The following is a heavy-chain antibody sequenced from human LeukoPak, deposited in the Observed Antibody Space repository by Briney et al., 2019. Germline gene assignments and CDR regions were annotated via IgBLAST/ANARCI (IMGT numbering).Heavy chain of an antibody. D-gene: IGHD5-18*01. V-gene: IGHV3-48*03. CDR2: ISGGGSTV. CDR3: ARYERDIARIPYFDC. Sequence: GGSLRLSCAASGFTFNSYEVNWVRQAPGEGLEWVSYISGGGSTVYYADSVRGRFTISRDNAKNSLYLQMNSLRAEDTAVYYCARYERDIARIPYFDCWGQGTLVTVSS. CDR1: GFTFNSYE. J-gene: IGHJ4*02.